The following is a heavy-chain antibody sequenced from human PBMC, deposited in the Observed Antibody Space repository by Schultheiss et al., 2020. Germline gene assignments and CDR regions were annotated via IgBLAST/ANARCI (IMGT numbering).Heavy chain of an antibody. Sequence: SETLSLTCAVYGGSFSGYYWSWIRQPPGKGLEWIGSIYYSGSTYYNPSLKSRVTISVDTSKNQFSLKLSSVTAADTAVYYCARDDGQRDIVLMVYAPYYYYGMDVWGQGTTVTVSS. J-gene: IGHJ6*02. V-gene: IGHV4-34*01. D-gene: IGHD2-8*01. CDR2: IYYSGST. CDR1: GGSFSGYY. CDR3: ARDDGQRDIVLMVYAPYYYYGMDV.